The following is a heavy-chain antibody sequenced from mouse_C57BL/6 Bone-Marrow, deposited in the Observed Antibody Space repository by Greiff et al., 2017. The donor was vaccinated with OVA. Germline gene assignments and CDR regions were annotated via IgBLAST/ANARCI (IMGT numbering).Heavy chain of an antibody. Sequence: EVKLVESGPGLVKPSQSLSLTCSVTGYSITSGYYWNWIRQFPGNKLEWMGYISYDGSNNYNPSLKNRISITRDTSENQFFLKLNSVTTEDTATYYCARGTTVDYWGQDTTLTVSS. J-gene: IGHJ2*01. CDR1: GYSITSGYY. D-gene: IGHD1-1*01. CDR3: ARGTTVDY. V-gene: IGHV3-6*01. CDR2: ISYDGSN.